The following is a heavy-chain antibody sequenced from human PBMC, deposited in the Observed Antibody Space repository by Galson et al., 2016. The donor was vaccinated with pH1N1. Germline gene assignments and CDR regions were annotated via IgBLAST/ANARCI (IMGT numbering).Heavy chain of an antibody. V-gene: IGHV1-69*13. D-gene: IGHD3-10*01. CDR1: GGIFSSYA. Sequence: SVKVSCKASGGIFSSYAVSWVRQAPGRGLEWMGGIIPIFGTSNYAQKFQGRVTITADESTSTAYPELSSLSSEDTAVYYCARAPDRGEGALSYYYGLDVWGQGTTVIVSS. CDR2: IIPIFGTS. J-gene: IGHJ6*02. CDR3: ARAPDRGEGALSYYYGLDV.